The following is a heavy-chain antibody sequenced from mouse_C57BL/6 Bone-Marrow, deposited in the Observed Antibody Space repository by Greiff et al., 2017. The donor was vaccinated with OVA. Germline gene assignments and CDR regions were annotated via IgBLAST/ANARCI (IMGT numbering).Heavy chain of an antibody. Sequence: EVHLVESGAELVKPGASVKLSCTASGFNIKDYYMHWVKQRTEQGLEWIGRIDPEDGETKYAPKFQGKATITADTSSNTAYLQLSSLTSEDTAVYYCARGYYGSSPSYAMDYWGQGTSVTVSS. CDR1: GFNIKDYY. V-gene: IGHV14-2*01. CDR3: ARGYYGSSPSYAMDY. D-gene: IGHD1-1*01. J-gene: IGHJ4*01. CDR2: IDPEDGET.